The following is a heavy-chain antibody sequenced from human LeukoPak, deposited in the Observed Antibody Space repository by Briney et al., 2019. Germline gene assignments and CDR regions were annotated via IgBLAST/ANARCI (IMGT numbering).Heavy chain of an antibody. D-gene: IGHD3-22*01. Sequence: ASVKVSCKASGYTFTSYDINWVRLATGQGLEWMGWMNPNSGNTGYAQKFQGGVTITRNTSISTAYMELSSLRSEDTAVYYCARAYYDSSGYYYFDYWGQGTLVTVSS. V-gene: IGHV1-8*03. CDR2: MNPNSGNT. CDR3: ARAYYDSSGYYYFDY. J-gene: IGHJ4*02. CDR1: GYTFTSYD.